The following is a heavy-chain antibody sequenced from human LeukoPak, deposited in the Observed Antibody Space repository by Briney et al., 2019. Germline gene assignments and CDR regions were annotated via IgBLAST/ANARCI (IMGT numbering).Heavy chain of an antibody. Sequence: PSETLSLTCVVYGGSFSGYYWSWIRQPPGKGLEWIGEINHSGSTNYNPSLKSRVTISVDTSKNQFSLKLSSVTAADTAVYYCARGHGYSYGPVDYWGQGTLVTVSS. CDR2: INHSGST. D-gene: IGHD5-18*01. CDR3: ARGHGYSYGPVDY. J-gene: IGHJ4*02. V-gene: IGHV4-34*01. CDR1: GGSFSGYY.